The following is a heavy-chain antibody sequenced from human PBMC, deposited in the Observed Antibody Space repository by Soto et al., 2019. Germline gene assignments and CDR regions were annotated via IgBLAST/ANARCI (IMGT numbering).Heavy chain of an antibody. J-gene: IGHJ4*02. CDR1: GFTFSSYS. V-gene: IGHV3-21*01. Sequence: PGGSLRLSCAASGFTFSSYSMNWVRQAPGKGLEWVSSISSSSSYIYYADSVKGRFTISRDNAKNSLYLQMNSLRAEDTAVYYCAFRSFDFWSGSPHDSFDFWGQGTLVTVSS. CDR3: AFRSFDFWSGSPHDSFDF. CDR2: ISSSSSYI. D-gene: IGHD3-3*01.